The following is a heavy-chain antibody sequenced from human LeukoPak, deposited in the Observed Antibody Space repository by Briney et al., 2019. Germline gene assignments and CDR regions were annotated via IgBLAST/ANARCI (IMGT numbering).Heavy chain of an antibody. CDR2: IIPIFGTA. Sequence: SVKVSCKASGGTFTSYAIIWVRQAPGQGLEWRGGIIPIFGTANYAQKFQGRVTITTDESTSTAYMELSSLRSQDTAVYYCARGPEWELLGYFDYWGQGTLVTVSS. J-gene: IGHJ4*02. CDR1: GGTFTSYA. V-gene: IGHV1-69*05. D-gene: IGHD1-26*01. CDR3: ARGPEWELLGYFDY.